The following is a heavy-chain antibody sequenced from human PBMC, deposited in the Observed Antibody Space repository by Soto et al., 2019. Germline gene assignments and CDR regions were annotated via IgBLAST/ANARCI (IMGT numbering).Heavy chain of an antibody. CDR2: IFYSGST. D-gene: IGHD4-17*01. CDR3: ARRYGSAFDI. V-gene: IGHV4-59*01. Sequence: QVQLQESGPGLVKPSETLSLTCTVSGGSISSYYWSWIRQPPGKGLEWIGYIFYSGSTNYNPSLKIRVTISVDTSKNPFSLKLSSVTAADTALYYCARRYGSAFDIWGHGTMVTVSS. J-gene: IGHJ3*02. CDR1: GGSISSYY.